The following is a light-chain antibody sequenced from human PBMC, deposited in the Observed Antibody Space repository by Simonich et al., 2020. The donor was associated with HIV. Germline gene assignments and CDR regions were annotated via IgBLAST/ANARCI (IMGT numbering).Light chain of an antibody. CDR3: QQYNSTPT. CDR1: QSISSW. V-gene: IGKV1-5*03. J-gene: IGKJ3*01. Sequence: DIQMTQSPSTLSASVGDRVPIACRASQSISSWLAWYQQKPGKAPKLLIYKASSLESGVPSRFSGSGSGTEFTLTISSLQPDDFATYYCQQYNSTPTFGPGTKVDIK. CDR2: KAS.